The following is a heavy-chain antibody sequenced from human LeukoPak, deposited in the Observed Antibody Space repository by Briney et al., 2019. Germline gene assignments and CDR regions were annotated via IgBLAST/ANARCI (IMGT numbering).Heavy chain of an antibody. CDR2: ISAYNGNT. CDR1: GYIFTSYG. J-gene: IGHJ3*02. V-gene: IGHV1-18*01. CDR3: AKADDYSFDI. D-gene: IGHD3-16*01. Sequence: ASVKVSCKASGYIFTSYGISWVRQAPGQGREGMGWISAYNGNTNYAQMRQCRVPVTTDTSTSTAYRELRSLRSDDTAVYYCAKADDYSFDIWGQGTMVTVSS.